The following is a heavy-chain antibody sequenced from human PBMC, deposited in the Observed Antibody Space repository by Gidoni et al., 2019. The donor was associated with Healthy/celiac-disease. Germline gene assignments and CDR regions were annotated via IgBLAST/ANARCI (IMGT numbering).Heavy chain of an antibody. CDR1: GFTFSSYG. CDR3: ASSPYDFWGMDV. J-gene: IGHJ6*02. V-gene: IGHV3-33*01. CDR2: IWYDGSNK. Sequence: QVQLVESGGGVVQPGRSLRLACAASGFTFSSYGMHWVRQAPGKGLEWVAVIWYDGSNKYYADSVKGRFTISRDNSKNTLYLQMNSLRAEDTAVYYCASSPYDFWGMDVWGQGTTSPSP. D-gene: IGHD3-3*01.